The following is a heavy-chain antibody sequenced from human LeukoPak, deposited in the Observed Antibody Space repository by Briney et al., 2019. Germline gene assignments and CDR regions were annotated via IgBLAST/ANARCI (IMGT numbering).Heavy chain of an antibody. J-gene: IGHJ4*02. CDR1: GGSFSGYY. CDR3: ARGRGYNAFDY. D-gene: IGHD5-24*01. Sequence: SETLSLTCPVYGGSFSGYYWSWIRQPPGKGLEWIGEINHSGSTNYNPSLKSRVTISVDTSKNQFSLKLNSVTAADTALYYCARGRGYNAFDYWGQGTLVTVSS. CDR2: INHSGST. V-gene: IGHV4-34*01.